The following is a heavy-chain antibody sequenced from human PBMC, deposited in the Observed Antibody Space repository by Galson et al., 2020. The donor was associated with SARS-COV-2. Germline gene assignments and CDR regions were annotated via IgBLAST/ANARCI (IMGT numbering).Heavy chain of an antibody. CDR1: GGTFSSYA. CDR3: ARFRTIFGVVIVGYYYGMDV. CDR2: IIPIFGTA. J-gene: IGHJ6*02. V-gene: IGHV1-69*13. D-gene: IGHD3-3*01. Sequence: SVKVSCKASGGTFSSYAISWVRQAPGQGLEWMGGIIPIFGTANYAQKFQGRVTITADESTSTAYMELSSLRSEDTAVYYCARFRTIFGVVIVGYYYGMDVWGQGTTVTVSS.